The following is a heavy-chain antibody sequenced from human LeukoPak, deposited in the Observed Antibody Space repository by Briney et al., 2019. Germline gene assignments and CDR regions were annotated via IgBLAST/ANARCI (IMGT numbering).Heavy chain of an antibody. D-gene: IGHD3-22*01. CDR1: GFTFSSYA. CDR3: AKSVWGSSGYYPNWFDP. CDR2: ISGSGGST. J-gene: IGHJ5*02. Sequence: PGGSLRLSRAASGFTFSSYAMSWVRQAPGKGLEWVSAISGSGGSTYYADSVKGRFTISRDNSKNTLYLQMNSLRAEDTAVYYCAKSVWGSSGYYPNWFDPWGQGTLVTVSS. V-gene: IGHV3-23*01.